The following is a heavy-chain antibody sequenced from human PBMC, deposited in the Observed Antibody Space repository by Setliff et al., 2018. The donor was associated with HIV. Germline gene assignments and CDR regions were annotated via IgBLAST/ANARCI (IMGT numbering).Heavy chain of an antibody. CDR2: MYSSSST. CDR1: AGSISSSRYN. J-gene: IGHJ6*03. Sequence: KSSETLSLTCTVSAGSISSSRYNWGWIRQPPGRGLERVEIMYSSSSTYYNPSLKSRVTVSLDTSQNQLSLNLSSVTAADTAVYYCARSRPRSMDCYMDVWGKGTTVTVSS. V-gene: IGHV4-39*07. CDR3: ARSRPRSMDCYMDV. D-gene: IGHD2-8*01.